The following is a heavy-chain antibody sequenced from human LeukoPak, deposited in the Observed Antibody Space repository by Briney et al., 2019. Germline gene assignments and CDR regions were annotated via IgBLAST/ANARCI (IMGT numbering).Heavy chain of an antibody. CDR3: ARGGAYQLLFNPRWFDP. V-gene: IGHV4-34*01. CDR1: GGSFSGYY. Sequence: SETLSLTCAVYGGSFSGYYWSWIRQPPGKGLEGIGEVNHSGSTNYNPSLKSRVTISVDTSKNQFSLKLSSVTAADTAVYYCARGGAYQLLFNPRWFDPWGQGTLVTVSS. J-gene: IGHJ5*02. CDR2: VNHSGST. D-gene: IGHD2-2*01.